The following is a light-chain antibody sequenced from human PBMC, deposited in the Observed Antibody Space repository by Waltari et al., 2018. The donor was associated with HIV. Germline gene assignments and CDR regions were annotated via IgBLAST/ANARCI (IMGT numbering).Light chain of an antibody. CDR1: AFPPQY. Sequence: SYELTQSPSVSVSPGQTARVTCSAAAFPPQYADWLHQKPGRAPILIIYNDKARLPGIPARFSGAKSGTTATLTISGVQTEDEADYYCQSADNNYSPPVFGPGTKVTVL. CDR3: QSADNNYSPPV. V-gene: IGLV3-25*03. CDR2: NDK. J-gene: IGLJ1*01.